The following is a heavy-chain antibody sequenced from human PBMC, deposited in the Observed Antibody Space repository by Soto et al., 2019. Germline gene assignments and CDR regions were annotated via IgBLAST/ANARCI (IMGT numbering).Heavy chain of an antibody. V-gene: IGHV3-30-3*01. CDR3: ARVPSSRGRAHFDY. Sequence: QVQLVESGGGVVQPGRSLRLSCAASGFTFSSYAMHWVRQAPGKGLEWVAVISYDGSNKYYADSVKGRFTISRDNSKNTVYLQVNSLRAEDTAVYYCARVPSSRGRAHFDYWGQGTLVTVSS. J-gene: IGHJ4*02. CDR2: ISYDGSNK. CDR1: GFTFSSYA. D-gene: IGHD3-10*01.